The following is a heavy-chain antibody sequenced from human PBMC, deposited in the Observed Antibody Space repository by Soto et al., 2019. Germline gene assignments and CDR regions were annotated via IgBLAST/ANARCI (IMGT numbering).Heavy chain of an antibody. D-gene: IGHD1-26*01. CDR3: GRAQAWDIHDY. J-gene: IGHJ4*02. V-gene: IGHV1-46*03. CDR2: LNPTTGST. Sequence: ASVKVSCKASGYTFTSYHMHWVRQAPGQGLEWMGTLNPTTGSTTYAQKFQGRVTMTRDTSTSTVYMELSSLRSDDTAVYYCGRAQAWDIHDYWGQGTLVTVSS. CDR1: GYTFTSYH.